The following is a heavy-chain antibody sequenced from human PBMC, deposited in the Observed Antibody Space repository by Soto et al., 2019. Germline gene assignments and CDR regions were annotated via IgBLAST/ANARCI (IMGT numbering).Heavy chain of an antibody. J-gene: IGHJ6*02. D-gene: IGHD2-2*01. Sequence: PSETLSLTCTVSGGSISSYYWSWIRQSPGKGLEWIGYIHYSGSTKSNPFLKSRVTISVDTSRNLVSLKLSSVTAADSAVYFCARARYQLLHPYYYGMDVWGQGTTVTVSS. CDR1: GGSISSYY. CDR2: IHYSGST. CDR3: ARARYQLLHPYYYGMDV. V-gene: IGHV4-59*01.